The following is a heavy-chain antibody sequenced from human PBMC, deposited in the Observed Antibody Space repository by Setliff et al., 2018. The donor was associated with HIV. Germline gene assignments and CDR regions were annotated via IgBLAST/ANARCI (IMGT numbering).Heavy chain of an antibody. CDR2: VSHTGNT. V-gene: IGHV4-59*11. CDR1: GDSINTHY. J-gene: IGHJ4*02. Sequence: SETLSLTCTVSGDSINTHYWSWIRQPPGKGLEWIGYVSHTGNTNSNPSLKSRVTISVDTSKNEFSLRLRSVTAADTAIYYCARSTVGVGATFPWGRGTLGTAPQ. D-gene: IGHD1-26*01. CDR3: ARSTVGVGATFP.